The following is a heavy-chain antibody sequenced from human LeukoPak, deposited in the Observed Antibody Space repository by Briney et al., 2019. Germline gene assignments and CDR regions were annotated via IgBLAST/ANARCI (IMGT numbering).Heavy chain of an antibody. D-gene: IGHD4-17*01. CDR3: AKGRYHLATVTLLDY. CDR2: ISYDGPNK. J-gene: IGHJ4*02. Sequence: QTGGSLRLSCAASGFTFSSYGMHWVRQAPGKGLEWVAVISYDGPNKYYADSVKGRFTISRDNSKNTLYLQMNSLRAGDTAVYYCAKGRYHLATVTLLDYWGQGTLVTVSS. CDR1: GFTFSSYG. V-gene: IGHV3-30*18.